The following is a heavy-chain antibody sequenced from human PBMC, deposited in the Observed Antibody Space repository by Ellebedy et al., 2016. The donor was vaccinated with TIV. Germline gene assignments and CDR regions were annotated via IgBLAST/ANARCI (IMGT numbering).Heavy chain of an antibody. Sequence: GESLKISCAVSGLTFRDAWMSWVRQAPGKGPEWVGRMKSYGSGGTTDYAAPVKGRFTISRDDSKNMLYLQMNTLRTEDTGVYFCARETSVYYGMDVWGQGTTVTVSS. CDR3: ARETSVYYGMDV. CDR1: GLTFRDAW. V-gene: IGHV3-15*01. J-gene: IGHJ6*02. CDR2: MKSYGSGGTT. D-gene: IGHD3-16*01.